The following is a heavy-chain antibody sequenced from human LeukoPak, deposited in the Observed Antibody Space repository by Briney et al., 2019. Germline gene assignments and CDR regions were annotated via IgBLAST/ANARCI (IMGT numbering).Heavy chain of an antibody. J-gene: IGHJ4*02. D-gene: IGHD3-3*01. Sequence: PGGSLRLSCAASGFTVSSNYMSWVRQAPGKGLEWVSVIYSGGSTYYADSVKGRFTISRDNSKNTLYLQMNSPRAEDTAVYYCARDIPYDFWSGYYTHWGQGTLVTVSS. CDR2: IYSGGST. V-gene: IGHV3-66*02. CDR1: GFTVSSNY. CDR3: ARDIPYDFWSGYYTH.